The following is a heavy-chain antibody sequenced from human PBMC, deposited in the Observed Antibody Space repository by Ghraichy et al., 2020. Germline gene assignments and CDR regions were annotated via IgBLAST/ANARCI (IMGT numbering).Heavy chain of an antibody. V-gene: IGHV3-11*01. Sequence: GGSLRLSCAASGFTFRDHYMTWIRQAPGKGLEWVAYITMSGGAIYYTDSVKGRFTVSRDNAKNSLDLQMNSLSAKDTAVYYCARGSGGHPALYGMDVWGQGTTVTVSS. CDR2: ITMSGGAI. CDR1: GFTFRDHY. D-gene: IGHD3-10*01. CDR3: ARGSGGHPALYGMDV. J-gene: IGHJ6*02.